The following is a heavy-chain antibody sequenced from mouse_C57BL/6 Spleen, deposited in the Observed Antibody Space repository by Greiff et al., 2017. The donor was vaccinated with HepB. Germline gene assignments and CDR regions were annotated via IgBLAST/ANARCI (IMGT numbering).Heavy chain of an antibody. CDR2: INPNYGTT. V-gene: IGHV1-39*01. Sequence: VQLQQSGPELVKPGASVKISCKASGYSFTDYHMNWVKQSNGKSLEWIGVINPNYGTTSYNQKFNGKAKLTVDNSSSTAYMQLTSLTSEDAAVYYWARRNYGSSYGDYSAMDSWSQVTSFTVSS. CDR1: GYSFTDYH. CDR3: ARRNYGSSYGDYSAMDS. J-gene: IGHJ4*01. D-gene: IGHD1-1*01.